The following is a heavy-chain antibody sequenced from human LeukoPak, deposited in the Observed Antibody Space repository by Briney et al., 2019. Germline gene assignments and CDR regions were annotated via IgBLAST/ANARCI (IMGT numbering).Heavy chain of an antibody. Sequence: GGSLRLSCAASGFTFSSYWMSWVRQAPGKGLEWVSVIYSGGSTYYTDSVKGRFTISRDNSKNTLYLQMNSLRAEDTAVYYCARDLSSGWFHFDCWGQGTLVTVSS. V-gene: IGHV3-53*01. CDR2: IYSGGST. CDR1: GFTFSSYW. J-gene: IGHJ4*02. D-gene: IGHD6-19*01. CDR3: ARDLSSGWFHFDC.